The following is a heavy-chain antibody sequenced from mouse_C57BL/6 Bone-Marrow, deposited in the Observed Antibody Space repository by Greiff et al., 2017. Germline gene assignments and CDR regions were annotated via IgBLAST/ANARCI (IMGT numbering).Heavy chain of an antibody. CDR2: ISSGGSYT. CDR3: ARHTVDY. V-gene: IGHV5-6*01. Sequence: EVQLVESGGDLVKPGGSLKLSCAASGFTFSSYGMSWVRQTPDKRLEWVATISSGGSYTYYPDSVKGRFTISRDNAKNTLYLQMSSLKSEDTAMYYCARHTVDYWGQGTTLTVSS. CDR1: GFTFSSYG. J-gene: IGHJ2*01.